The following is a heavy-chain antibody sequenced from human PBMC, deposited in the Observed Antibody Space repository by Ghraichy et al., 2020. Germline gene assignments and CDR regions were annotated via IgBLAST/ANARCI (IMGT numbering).Heavy chain of an antibody. CDR1: GFTFSIYS. Sequence: GESLNISCAASGFTFSIYSMNWVGRAPGKGLEWVSFISASSSHIYDADAVKGRFTISRDNAKNLLYLQMNNLRAEDTAVYYCARHVETSMVTAYFGYWGQGTQVTGSS. J-gene: IGHJ4*02. CDR3: ARHVETSMVTAYFGY. CDR2: ISASSSHI. D-gene: IGHD5-18*01. V-gene: IGHV3-21*01.